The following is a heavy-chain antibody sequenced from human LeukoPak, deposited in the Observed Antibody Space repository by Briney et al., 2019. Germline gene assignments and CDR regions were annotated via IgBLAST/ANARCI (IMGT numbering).Heavy chain of an antibody. CDR3: AKEQRITIFGVVPNDAFDI. D-gene: IGHD3-3*01. CDR1: GFSFSSYG. CDR2: IRYDGSNK. Sequence: GGSLRLSCAASGFSFSSYGMHWVRQAPGKGLEWVAFIRYDGSNKYYADSVKGRFTISRDNSKNTLYLQMNSLRAEDTAVYYCAKEQRITIFGVVPNDAFDIWGQGTMVTVSS. V-gene: IGHV3-30*02. J-gene: IGHJ3*02.